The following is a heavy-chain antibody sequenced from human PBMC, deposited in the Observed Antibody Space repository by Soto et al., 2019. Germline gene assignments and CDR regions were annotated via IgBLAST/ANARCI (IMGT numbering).Heavy chain of an antibody. Sequence: PGGSLRLSCTASGFTFSSYSLNWVRQAPGKGLPWVSSISSSSFHIYYAGSLKGRLTIARDNAKNSLYLQVNSLRAEDTAVYYCARGKSFGYCSGGSCYPIDYWGKGTLVTVSS. V-gene: IGHV3-21*01. D-gene: IGHD2-15*01. CDR3: ARGKSFGYCSGGSCYPIDY. J-gene: IGHJ4*02. CDR2: ISSSSFHI. CDR1: GFTFSSYS.